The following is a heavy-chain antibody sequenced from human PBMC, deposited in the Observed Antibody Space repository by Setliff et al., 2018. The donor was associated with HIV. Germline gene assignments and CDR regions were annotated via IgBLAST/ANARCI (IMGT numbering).Heavy chain of an antibody. D-gene: IGHD2-15*01. V-gene: IGHV4-59*01. CDR1: GGSISSYY. J-gene: IGHJ6*03. CDR3: AREGGVDLPTMDV. Sequence: PSETLSLTCPVSGGSISSYYWSWIRQPPGKGLEWIGYIYYSGSTSYNPPLKSRVTISVDTSKKQFSLKLRSVTAADTAVYYCAREGGVDLPTMDVWGKGTTVTVSS. CDR2: IYYSGST.